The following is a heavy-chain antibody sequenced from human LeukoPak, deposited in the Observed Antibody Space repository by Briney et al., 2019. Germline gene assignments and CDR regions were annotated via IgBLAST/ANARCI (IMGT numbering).Heavy chain of an antibody. CDR3: ARMRSSTSCSYFDY. Sequence: GGSLRLSCAASGFTFSSYSMNWVRQAPGKGLKWVSSISSSSSYIYYADSVKGRFTISRDNAKNSLYLQMNSLRAEDTAVYYCARMRSSTSCSYFDYWGQGTLVTVSS. CDR2: ISSSSSYI. CDR1: GFTFSSYS. J-gene: IGHJ4*02. V-gene: IGHV3-21*01. D-gene: IGHD2-2*01.